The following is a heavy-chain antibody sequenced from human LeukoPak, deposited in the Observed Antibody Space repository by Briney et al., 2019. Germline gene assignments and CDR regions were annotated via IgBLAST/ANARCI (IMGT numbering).Heavy chain of an antibody. CDR3: AKESGGTTGTTGYFDY. V-gene: IGHV3-9*01. CDR1: GFTFGDDA. D-gene: IGHD1-1*01. CDR2: IGWNSGSI. Sequence: GRSLRLSCAASGFTFGDDAMHWCRQAPGKSRQGGSGIGWNSGSIGYADSVKGRFTISRDNAKNSLYLQMNSLRAEDTALYYCAKESGGTTGTTGYFDYWGQGTLVTVSS. J-gene: IGHJ4*02.